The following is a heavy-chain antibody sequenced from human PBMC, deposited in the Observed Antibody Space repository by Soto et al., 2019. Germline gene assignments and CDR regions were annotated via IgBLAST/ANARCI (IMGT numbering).Heavy chain of an antibody. J-gene: IGHJ6*02. CDR2: IGSSGGNS. V-gene: IGHV3-21*01. CDR3: AREKRHNSLGGRFGMDV. CDR1: GFIFSDFS. D-gene: IGHD1-1*01. Sequence: EVQLVESGGGLVKPGGSLRLSCAVSGFIFSDFSMIWVRQAPGKGLEWVASIGSSGGNSFYADSVKGRFIISRDNAKTALDLQINSLRAEDTAVYYCAREKRHNSLGGRFGMDVWGQGTTVTVS.